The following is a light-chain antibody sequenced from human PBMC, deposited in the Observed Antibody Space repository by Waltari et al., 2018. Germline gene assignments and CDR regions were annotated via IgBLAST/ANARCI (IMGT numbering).Light chain of an antibody. Sequence: EIVMTQSPASLSVSPGERAILSCTTSQSVSSSLAWYQQKPGQVPTLLTYGASTRASGLPARFSGGGSGTEFTLTISGLLSEDFAVYYCQQYNAWPITFGQGTRLEFK. CDR2: GAS. CDR1: QSVSSS. J-gene: IGKJ5*01. V-gene: IGKV3-15*01. CDR3: QQYNAWPIT.